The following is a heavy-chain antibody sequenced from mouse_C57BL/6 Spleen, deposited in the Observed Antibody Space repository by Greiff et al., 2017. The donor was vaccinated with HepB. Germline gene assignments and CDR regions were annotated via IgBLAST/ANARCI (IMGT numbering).Heavy chain of an antibody. J-gene: IGHJ3*01. Sequence: DVKLVESGEGLVKPGGSLKLSCAASGFTFSSYAMSWVRQTPEKRLEWVAYISSGGDYIYYADTVKGRFTLSRANARNTLYLQMSRLKSEDTAMYYCTRVPPYEAWFAYWGQGTLVTVSA. CDR1: GFTFSSYA. V-gene: IGHV5-9-1*02. CDR3: TRVPPYEAWFAY. CDR2: ISSGGDYI. D-gene: IGHD2-12*01.